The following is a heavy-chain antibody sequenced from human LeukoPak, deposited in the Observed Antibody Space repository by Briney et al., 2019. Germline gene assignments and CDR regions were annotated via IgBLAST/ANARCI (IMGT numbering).Heavy chain of an antibody. J-gene: IGHJ4*02. V-gene: IGHV4-59*12. D-gene: IGHD3-16*02. CDR2: IYYSGST. CDR3: ARGRIMITFGGVIVPRGFDY. Sequence: PSETLSLTCTVSGGSISSYYWSWIRQPPGKGLEWIGYIYYSGSTNYNPSLKSRVTISVDTSKNQFSLKLSSVTAADTAVYYCARGRIMITFGGVIVPRGFDYWGQGTLVTVSS. CDR1: GGSISSYY.